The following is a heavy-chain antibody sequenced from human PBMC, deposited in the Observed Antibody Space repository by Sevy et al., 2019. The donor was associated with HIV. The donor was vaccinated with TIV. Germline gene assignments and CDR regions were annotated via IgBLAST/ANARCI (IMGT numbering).Heavy chain of an antibody. D-gene: IGHD3-3*01. J-gene: IGHJ5*02. CDR2: FDPEDGET. V-gene: IGHV1-24*01. Sequence: ASVKVSCKVSGYTLTELSMHWVRQAPGKGLEWMGGFDPEDGETNYAQKFQGRVTMTEDTSTDTAYMELSSLRSEDTAVYYCATTARLRFLEWLLAWGQGTLVTVSS. CDR1: GYTLTELS. CDR3: ATTARLRFLEWLLA.